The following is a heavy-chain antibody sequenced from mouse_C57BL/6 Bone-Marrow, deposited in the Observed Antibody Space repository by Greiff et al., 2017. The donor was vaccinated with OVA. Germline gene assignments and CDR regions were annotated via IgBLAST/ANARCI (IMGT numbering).Heavy chain of an antibody. J-gene: IGHJ2*01. CDR3: ARRKSWDYFDY. CDR2: IDPSDSYT. Sequence: VQLQQSGAELVMPGASVKLSCKASGYTFTSYWMHWVKQRPGQGLEWIGEIDPSDSYTNYNQKFKGKSTLTVDKSSSTAYMQLSSLTSEDSAVYYCARRKSWDYFDYWGQGTTLTVSS. CDR1: GYTFTSYW. V-gene: IGHV1-69*01. D-gene: IGHD1-3*01.